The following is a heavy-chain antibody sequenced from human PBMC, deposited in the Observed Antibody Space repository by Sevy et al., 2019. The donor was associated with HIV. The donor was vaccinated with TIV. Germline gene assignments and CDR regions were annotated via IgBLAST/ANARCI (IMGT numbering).Heavy chain of an antibody. J-gene: IGHJ5*02. V-gene: IGHV1-2*04. Sequence: ASVKVSCKASGYTFTGYYMHWVRQAPGQGLEWMGWINPNRGGTNYAQKFQGWVTMTRDTSISTAYMELSRLRSDDTAVYYCARSKLSRAIAAAAFDPWGQGTLVTVSS. CDR1: GYTFTGYY. D-gene: IGHD6-13*01. CDR2: INPNRGGT. CDR3: ARSKLSRAIAAAAFDP.